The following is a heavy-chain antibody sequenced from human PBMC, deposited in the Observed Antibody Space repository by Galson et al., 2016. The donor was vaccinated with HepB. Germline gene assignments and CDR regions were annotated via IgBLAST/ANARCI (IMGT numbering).Heavy chain of an antibody. J-gene: IGHJ4*02. D-gene: IGHD1-1*01. Sequence: SLRLSCAASGFTFSSYAMNWVRQAPGKGLEWVAVTSFDGSDKYYTDSVKGRFTVSRDNSRNTLFLQMSSLRAEDTAVYYCARDTGWNDQFDYWGQGTLVTVSS. CDR1: GFTFSSYA. CDR3: ARDTGWNDQFDY. V-gene: IGHV3-30*04. CDR2: TSFDGSDK.